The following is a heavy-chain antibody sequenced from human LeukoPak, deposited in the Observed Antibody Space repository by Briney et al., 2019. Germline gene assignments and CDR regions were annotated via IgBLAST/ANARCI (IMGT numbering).Heavy chain of an antibody. CDR2: IIPIFGTA. CDR1: GGTFSSYT. Sequence: SVKVSCKASGGTFSSYTISWVRQAPGQGLEWMGGIIPIFGTANYAQKFQGRVTITADESTSTAYMELSSLRSEDTAVYYCARAYCSSTSCPPDRNYGMDVWGQGTTVTVSS. J-gene: IGHJ6*02. D-gene: IGHD2-2*01. V-gene: IGHV1-69*13. CDR3: ARAYCSSTSCPPDRNYGMDV.